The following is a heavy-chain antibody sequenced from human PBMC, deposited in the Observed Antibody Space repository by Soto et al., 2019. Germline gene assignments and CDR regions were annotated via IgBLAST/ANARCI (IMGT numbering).Heavy chain of an antibody. V-gene: IGHV6-1*01. Sequence: PSQTLSLTCAISGDSVSSNSAAWNWIRQSPSRGLEWLGRTYYRSKWYNDYAVSVKSRITINPDTSKNQFSLQLNSVTPEDTAVYYCARIVVVPAATYPDYYYYGMDVWGQGTTVTVSS. J-gene: IGHJ6*02. CDR3: ARIVVVPAATYPDYYYYGMDV. D-gene: IGHD2-2*01. CDR1: GDSVSSNSAA. CDR2: TYYRSKWYN.